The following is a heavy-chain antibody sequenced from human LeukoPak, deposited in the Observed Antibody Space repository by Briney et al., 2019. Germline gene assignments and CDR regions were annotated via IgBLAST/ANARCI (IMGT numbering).Heavy chain of an antibody. J-gene: IGHJ5*02. V-gene: IGHV5-51*01. Sequence: GASLQISCKGSGSSFTSYWIGWVRPLPGKGLEWMGIIYPGDSDTRYSPSFQGQVTISADKSISTAYLQWSSLKASDTAMYYCARRSGRFLNWFDPWGQGTLVTVSS. CDR3: ARRSGRFLNWFDP. CDR1: GSSFTSYW. D-gene: IGHD1-26*01. CDR2: IYPGDSDT.